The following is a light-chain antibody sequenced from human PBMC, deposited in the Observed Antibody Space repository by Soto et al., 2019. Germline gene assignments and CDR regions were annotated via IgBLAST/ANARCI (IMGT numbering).Light chain of an antibody. Sequence: DIQMTQSPSTLYASVGDRVTITCRASQRSSDWLAWYQQKPGEAHNLLIHRVTNLRNGVPSRFSGTGFGTDFTLTISSLQPTDFATYYCQQYDSHTRTFGQGTRVEVK. V-gene: IGKV1-5*03. CDR2: RVT. J-gene: IGKJ1*01. CDR3: QQYDSHTRT. CDR1: QRSSDW.